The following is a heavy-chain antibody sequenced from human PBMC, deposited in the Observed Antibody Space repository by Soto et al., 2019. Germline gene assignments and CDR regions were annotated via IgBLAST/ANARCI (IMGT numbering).Heavy chain of an antibody. CDR1: GGSFSGYY. Sequence: PSETLSLTCAVYGGSFSGYYWSWIRQPPGKGLEWIGEINHSGSTNYNPSLKSRVTISVDTSKNQFSLKLSSVTAADTAVYYCARGGIAVFDYWGQGTLVTVYS. CDR3: ARGGIAVFDY. D-gene: IGHD6-19*01. J-gene: IGHJ4*02. V-gene: IGHV4-34*01. CDR2: INHSGST.